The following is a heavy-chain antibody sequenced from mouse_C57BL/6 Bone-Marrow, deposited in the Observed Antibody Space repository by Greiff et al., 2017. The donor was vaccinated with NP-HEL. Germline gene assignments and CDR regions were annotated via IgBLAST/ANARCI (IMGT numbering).Heavy chain of an antibody. CDR3: ARRGLCYGSSYRY. V-gene: IGHV1-81*01. CDR1: GYTFTSYG. Sequence: QVQLKESGAELARPGASVKLSCKASGYTFTSYGISWVKQRTGQGLEWIGEIYPRSGNTYYNEKFKGKATLTADKSSSTAYMELRSLTSEDSAVYFCARRGLCYGSSYRYWGQGTTLTVSS. D-gene: IGHD1-1*01. CDR2: IYPRSGNT. J-gene: IGHJ2*01.